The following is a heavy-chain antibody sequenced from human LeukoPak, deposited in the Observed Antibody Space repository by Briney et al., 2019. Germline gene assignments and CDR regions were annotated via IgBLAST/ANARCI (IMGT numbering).Heavy chain of an antibody. CDR1: GFTFSSYW. CDR3: ARDRYSITVAVYYFDY. V-gene: IGHV3-7*01. Sequence: PGGSLRLSCAASGFTFSSYWMSWVRQAPGKGLEWVANIKQDGSEKYYADSVKGRFTISRDNAKNSLYLQMNSLRAEDTAVYYCARDRYSITVAVYYFDYWGQGTLVTVSS. D-gene: IGHD2-15*01. CDR2: IKQDGSEK. J-gene: IGHJ4*02.